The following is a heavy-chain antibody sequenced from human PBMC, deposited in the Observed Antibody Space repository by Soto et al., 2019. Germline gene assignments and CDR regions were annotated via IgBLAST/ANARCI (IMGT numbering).Heavy chain of an antibody. D-gene: IGHD2-15*01. J-gene: IGHJ4*02. CDR2: VSIGGST. V-gene: IGHV3-23*01. CDR1: GFTFSSYA. Sequence: GGSLRLSCAASGFTFSSYAMGWVRQGPGKGLEWVAVVSIGGSTHYADSVRGRFTISRDNSKNTLSLQMNSLTAEDTAVYFCAKRRGAGGHFDYWGPGVLVTVS. CDR3: AKRRGAGGHFDY.